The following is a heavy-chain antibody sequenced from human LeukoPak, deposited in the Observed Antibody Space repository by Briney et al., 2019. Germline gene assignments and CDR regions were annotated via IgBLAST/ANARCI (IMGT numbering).Heavy chain of an antibody. Sequence: PLETLFLTCAVSGGSISSGGYSWSWIRQPPGRGLEWIGYIYHSGSTYYNPSLMSRATMSIDRSKNQFSLKLSSVTAADTAVYYCARAGGNIFDYWGQGTLVTVSS. CDR2: IYHSGST. D-gene: IGHD4-23*01. CDR1: GGSISSGGYS. CDR3: ARAGGNIFDY. V-gene: IGHV4-30-2*01. J-gene: IGHJ4*02.